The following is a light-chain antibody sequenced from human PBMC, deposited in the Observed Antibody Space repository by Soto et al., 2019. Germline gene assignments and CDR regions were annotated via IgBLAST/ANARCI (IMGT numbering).Light chain of an antibody. V-gene: IGKV2-24*01. CDR1: QSLVHRDGNTY. CDR2: KTS. J-gene: IGKJ1*01. Sequence: DIVMTQTPLSSPVSLGQPASISCMSSQSLVHRDGNTYLSWLHQRPGQPPRLLIYKTSNRFSGVPDRFSGSGAGTDFTLKISRVEAEDVGVYYCMQATQLWTFGQGTKVEI. CDR3: MQATQLWT.